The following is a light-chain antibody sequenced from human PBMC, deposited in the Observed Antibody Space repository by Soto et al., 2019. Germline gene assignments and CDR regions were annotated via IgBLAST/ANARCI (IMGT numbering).Light chain of an antibody. J-gene: IGKJ5*01. Sequence: EIVLTQSPGTLCLSPGERATLSCRASQRVSSGYLAWYQQKPGQAPRLLIYGASNRATDIPDRFSGRGSGTDFTLTISRLEPEDFAVYYCQQYGSSPPSSTFGQGTQLEIK. CDR2: GAS. CDR1: QRVSSGY. V-gene: IGKV3-20*01. CDR3: QQYGSSPPSST.